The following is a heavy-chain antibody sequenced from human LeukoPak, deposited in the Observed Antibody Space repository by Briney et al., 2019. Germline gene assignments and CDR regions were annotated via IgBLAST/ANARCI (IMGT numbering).Heavy chain of an antibody. CDR2: TYYRSKWYN. J-gene: IGHJ2*01. CDR3: ARDRGRYIDL. CDR1: GDSVSTNSAA. D-gene: IGHD3-10*01. V-gene: IGHV6-1*01. Sequence: SQTLSLTCAISGDSVSTNSAAWNWIRPSPSRGLEWLGRTYYRSKWYNDYAVPVKSRITINPDTSKNQFSLQLNSVTPEDTAVYYCARDRGRYIDLWGRGTLVTVSS.